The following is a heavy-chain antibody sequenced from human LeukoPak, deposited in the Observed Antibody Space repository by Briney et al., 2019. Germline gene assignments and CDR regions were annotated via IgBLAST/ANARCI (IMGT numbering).Heavy chain of an antibody. Sequence: SETLSLTCAVYGGPFSGYYWSWIRQPPGKGLEWIGEINHSGSTNYNPSVKSRVTISVDTSKNQFSLKLSSVTAADTAVYYCARVGSTSSKHSPYYYMDVWGKGTTVTVSS. D-gene: IGHD2-2*01. V-gene: IGHV4-34*01. CDR3: ARVGSTSSKHSPYYYMDV. CDR2: INHSGST. J-gene: IGHJ6*03. CDR1: GGPFSGYY.